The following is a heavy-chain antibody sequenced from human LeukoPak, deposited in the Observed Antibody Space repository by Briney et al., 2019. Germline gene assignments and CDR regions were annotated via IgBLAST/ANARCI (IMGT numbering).Heavy chain of an antibody. CDR2: IRYDGSSK. CDR1: GFTFSSYG. J-gene: IGHJ4*02. D-gene: IGHD5-12*01. CDR3: AKDSGYSGYNSGFDN. V-gene: IGHV3-30*02. Sequence: GGSLRLSCAASGFTFSSYGMHWVRQAPGKGLEWVAFIRYDGSSKYYADSVKGRFTISRDNSKNTLYLQMNSLRAEDTAVYYCAKDSGYSGYNSGFDNWGQGTLVTVSS.